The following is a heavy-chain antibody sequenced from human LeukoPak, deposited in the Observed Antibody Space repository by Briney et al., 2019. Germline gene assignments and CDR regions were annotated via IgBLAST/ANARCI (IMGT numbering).Heavy chain of an antibody. J-gene: IGHJ6*02. V-gene: IGHV1-46*01. CDR1: GYTFTSYY. D-gene: IGHD6-13*01. CDR3: ARANSSPNPYYYGMDV. Sequence: ASVKVSCKASGYTFTSYYMHWVRQAPGQGLEWMGIINPSGGSTSYAQKFQGRVTMTRDTPTSTVYMELSSLGSEDTAVYYCARANSSPNPYYYGMDVWGQGTTVTVSS. CDR2: INPSGGST.